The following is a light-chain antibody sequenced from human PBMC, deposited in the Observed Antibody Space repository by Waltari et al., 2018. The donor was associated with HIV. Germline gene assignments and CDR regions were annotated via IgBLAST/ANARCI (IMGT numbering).Light chain of an antibody. CDR1: RSNIGSNF. CDR3: VV. J-gene: IGLJ2*01. V-gene: IGLV1-47*01. Sequence: QSVLTQPPSASGTPGQRVTISCSGSRSNIGSNFVYWYQQLPGMAPKLLIYRNNQRPSGVPDRFSGSKSGTSASLADYYCAVWDDSLTGHVVFGGGTKLTVL. CDR2: RNN.